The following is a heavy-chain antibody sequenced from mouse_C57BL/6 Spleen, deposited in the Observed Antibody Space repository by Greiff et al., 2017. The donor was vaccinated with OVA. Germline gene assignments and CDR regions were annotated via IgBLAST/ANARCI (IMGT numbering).Heavy chain of an antibody. V-gene: IGHV1-59*01. CDR2: IDPSDSYT. J-gene: IGHJ2*01. CDR1: GYTFTSYW. Sequence: QVQLQQPGAELVRPGTSVKLSCKASGYTFTSYWMHWVKQRPGQGLEWIGVIDPSDSYTNYNQKFKGKATLTVDTSSSTADMQLSSLTSEDSAVYYCARRTAQATDYWGQGTTLTVSS. D-gene: IGHD3-2*02. CDR3: ARRTAQATDY.